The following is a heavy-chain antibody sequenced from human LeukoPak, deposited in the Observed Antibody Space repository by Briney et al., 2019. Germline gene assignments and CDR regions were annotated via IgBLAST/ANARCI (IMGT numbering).Heavy chain of an antibody. V-gene: IGHV4-39*01. Sequence: SDTLSLTCTVSGDSISTSKSYWGWIRQPPLKGLEWIGSIYYTGNTYYNASLKSRVTISVDTSKNQFSLSLTSVTAADTAVYYCALWGYFDSSGRHFWGQGTLVTVSS. CDR3: ALWGYFDSSGRHF. CDR2: IYYTGNT. CDR1: GDSISTSKSY. J-gene: IGHJ4*02. D-gene: IGHD3-22*01.